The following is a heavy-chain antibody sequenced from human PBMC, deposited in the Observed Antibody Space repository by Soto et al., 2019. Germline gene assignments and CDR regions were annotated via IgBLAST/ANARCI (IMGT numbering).Heavy chain of an antibody. V-gene: IGHV3-30-3*01. CDR3: ASQIHDYGDY. CDR1: GFTFSSDA. Sequence: QVQLVESGGGVVQPGRSLRLSCAASGFTFSSDAMHWVRQAPGKGLEWVAVISYDGSNKYYADSVKGRFTISRDNSKNTLYLQMNSLRAEDTAVYYCASQIHDYGDYWGQGTLVTVSS. CDR2: ISYDGSNK. J-gene: IGHJ4*02.